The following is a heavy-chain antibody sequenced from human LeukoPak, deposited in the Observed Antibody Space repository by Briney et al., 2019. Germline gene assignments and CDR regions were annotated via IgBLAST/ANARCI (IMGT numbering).Heavy chain of an antibody. CDR3: ARDPYDSSWGLCYFDY. CDR1: GFTFSSYW. D-gene: IGHD3-22*01. CDR2: IKQDGSDK. V-gene: IGHV3-7*04. J-gene: IGHJ4*02. Sequence: RGSPRLSCAASGFTFSSYWMSWVRQAPGKGLEWVANIKQDGSDKYYVDSVKGRFTISRDNAKNSLYLQMNSLRAEDTAVYYCARDPYDSSWGLCYFDYWGQGNLFSVSS.